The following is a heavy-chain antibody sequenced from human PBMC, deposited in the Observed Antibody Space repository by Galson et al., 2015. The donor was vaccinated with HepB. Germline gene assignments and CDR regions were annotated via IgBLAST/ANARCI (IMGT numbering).Heavy chain of an antibody. Sequence: LRLSCAASGFIFSDYYMSWIRQPPGKGLEWIGSMHYSGSTYYNPSLKSRVTISLDTSKNQFSLKVSSVTAADTAVYYCADSSAYYRRGTQYFQHWGQGTLVTVSS. CDR1: GFIFSDYY. D-gene: IGHD3-22*01. J-gene: IGHJ1*01. CDR2: MHYSGST. V-gene: IGHV4-38-2*01. CDR3: ADSSAYYRRGTQYFQH.